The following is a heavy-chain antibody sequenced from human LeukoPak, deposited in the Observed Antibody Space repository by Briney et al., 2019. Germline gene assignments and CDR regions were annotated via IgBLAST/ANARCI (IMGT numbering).Heavy chain of an antibody. CDR2: IRYEGSNK. J-gene: IGHJ4*02. D-gene: IGHD3-22*01. CDR3: AKDPRYYYDSSGYYTPHYFDY. CDR1: GFTFSSYG. Sequence: PGGSLRLSCAASGFTFSSYGMQWVRQAPARGLEWVAFIRYEGSNKYYADSVKGRFTISRDNSKNTLYLQMNSLRAEDTAVYYCAKDPRYYYDSSGYYTPHYFDYWGQGTLVTVSS. V-gene: IGHV3-30*02.